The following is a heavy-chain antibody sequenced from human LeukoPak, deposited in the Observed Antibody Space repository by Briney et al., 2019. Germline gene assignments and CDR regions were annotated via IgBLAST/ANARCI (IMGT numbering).Heavy chain of an antibody. CDR1: GGSISSYH. Sequence: PSETLSLTCTVSGGSISSYHWSCIRQPPGKGLEWIGHIYYTGSTNYNPSLKSRITISVDTSKNQFSLKLSSVTAADTAVYYCARSGVTALSWVDPWGPGTLVTVSS. CDR2: IYYTGST. V-gene: IGHV4-59*08. D-gene: IGHD2-21*02. J-gene: IGHJ5*02. CDR3: ARSGVTALSWVDP.